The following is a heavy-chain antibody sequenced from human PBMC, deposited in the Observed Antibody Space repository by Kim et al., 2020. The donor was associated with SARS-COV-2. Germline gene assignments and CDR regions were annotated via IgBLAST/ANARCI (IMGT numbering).Heavy chain of an antibody. CDR3: ARGGVATNRNYYYYGMDV. V-gene: IGHV4-31*02. Sequence: SRVTISVDTSKNQFSLKLSSVTAADTAVYYCARGGVATNRNYYYYGMDVWGQGTTVTVSS. J-gene: IGHJ6*02. D-gene: IGHD5-12*01.